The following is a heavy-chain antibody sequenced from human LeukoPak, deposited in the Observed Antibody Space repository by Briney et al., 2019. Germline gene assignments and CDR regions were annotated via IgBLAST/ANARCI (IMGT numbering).Heavy chain of an antibody. Sequence: GGPLRLSCAASGFTFSDYYMSWVRQAPGKGLEWVSYISSSSRYTNYADSVKGRFTIARDNAKNSLYLQMNSLRAEDTAVYYCARDGRTSRHFDCWGQGTLVTVSP. CDR1: GFTFSDYY. V-gene: IGHV3-11*05. J-gene: IGHJ4*02. D-gene: IGHD2-2*01. CDR3: ARDGRTSRHFDC. CDR2: ISSSSRYT.